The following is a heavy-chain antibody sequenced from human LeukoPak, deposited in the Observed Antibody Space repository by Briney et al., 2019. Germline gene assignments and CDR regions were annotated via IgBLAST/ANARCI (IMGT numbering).Heavy chain of an antibody. Sequence: GGSLRLSCTVSGFTLSGYSTNWSPQAPGKGLEWVSSFGTRSTSIYHAGSVKGRFAISRHNAKNSLYLQMNSQRAEDTGVYYCAREVSEGFDFWGQGTLVTVSS. J-gene: IGHJ4*02. D-gene: IGHD3-22*01. CDR1: GFTLSGYS. V-gene: IGHV3-21*01. CDR2: FGTRSTSI. CDR3: AREVSEGFDF.